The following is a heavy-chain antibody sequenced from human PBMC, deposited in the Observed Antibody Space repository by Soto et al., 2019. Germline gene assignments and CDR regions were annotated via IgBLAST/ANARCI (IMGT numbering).Heavy chain of an antibody. Sequence: SETLSLTCAVSGGSISSGGYSWSWIRQPPGKGLEWIGYIYHSGSTYYNPSLKSRVTISVDRSKNQFSLKLSSVTAADTAVYYCARGPESDYYDSSGYGLFDYWGQGTLVTVSS. V-gene: IGHV4-30-2*01. J-gene: IGHJ4*02. CDR1: GGSISSGGYS. D-gene: IGHD3-22*01. CDR3: ARGPESDYYDSSGYGLFDY. CDR2: IYHSGST.